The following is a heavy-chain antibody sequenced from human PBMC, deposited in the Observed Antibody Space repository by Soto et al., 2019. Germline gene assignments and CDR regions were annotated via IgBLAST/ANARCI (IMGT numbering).Heavy chain of an antibody. CDR3: TRDQRYSSAV. CDR2: VNSDGSIT. V-gene: IGHV3-74*01. Sequence: EVQLVESGGGLVQPGGSLRLSCAASGFDFTNSWMHWVRQAPGKGLVWVSHVNSDGSITTYADSVKGRFTISRDNAKNTVDLQMNSLRVQDTGVYYCTRDQRYSSAVWGQGTLVTVSS. CDR1: GFDFTNSW. D-gene: IGHD5-18*01. J-gene: IGHJ4*02.